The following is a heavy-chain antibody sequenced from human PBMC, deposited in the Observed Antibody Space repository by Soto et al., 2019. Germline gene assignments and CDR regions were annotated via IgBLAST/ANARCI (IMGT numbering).Heavy chain of an antibody. CDR1: GFIFNNYG. CDR3: ARVGGTFAHDFDN. V-gene: IGHV3-33*01. J-gene: IGHJ4*02. Sequence: PGGSLRLSCAASGFIFNNYGMHWVRQAPGKGLEWVAVLWSDGTTKYYGDPVKGRFTISRDFSKNTLYLQMNSLRVEDTALYYCARVGGTFAHDFDNWGQGTLVTVSS. D-gene: IGHD1-26*01. CDR2: LWSDGTTK.